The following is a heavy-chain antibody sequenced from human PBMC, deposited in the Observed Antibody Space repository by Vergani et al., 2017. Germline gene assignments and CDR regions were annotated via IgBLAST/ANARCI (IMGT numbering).Heavy chain of an antibody. J-gene: IGHJ4*02. CDR1: GFTFSNAW. Sequence: EVQLVESGGGLVKPGGSLRLSCAASGFTFSNAWMSWVRQAPGKGLEWVSSISSSSSYIYYADSVKGRFTISRDNAKNSLYLQMNSLRAEDTAVYYCARDGAVAGTGDYWGQGTLVTVSS. CDR3: ARDGAVAGTGDY. D-gene: IGHD6-19*01. CDR2: ISSSSSYI. V-gene: IGHV3-21*01.